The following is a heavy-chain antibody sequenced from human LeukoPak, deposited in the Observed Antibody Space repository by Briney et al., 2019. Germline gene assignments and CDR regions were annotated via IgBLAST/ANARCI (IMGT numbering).Heavy chain of an antibody. D-gene: IGHD6-19*01. CDR1: GYSFTSYW. J-gene: IGHJ5*02. Sequence: GESLKISCKAFGYSFTSYWIGWVRQMPGKGLEWMGIIYPSDSDTRYSPSFQGQVTMSADKSIRTAYLQWSSLKAADTARYYSAKLHSSGWYGGFDPWGQGTLVTVSS. V-gene: IGHV5-51*01. CDR3: AKLHSSGWYGGFDP. CDR2: IYPSDSDT.